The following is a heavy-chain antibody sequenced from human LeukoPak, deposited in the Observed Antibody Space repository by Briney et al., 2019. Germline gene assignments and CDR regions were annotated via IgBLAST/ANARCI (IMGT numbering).Heavy chain of an antibody. CDR2: INPNSGGT. CDR1: GYSFGGYY. V-gene: IGHV1-2*02. Sequence: ASVKVSCKASGYSFGGYYMHWVRQAPGQGLEWMGWINPNSGGTNYAQHFQGRVTMTRDTSISTAYIELSSLRSDDTAVYYCARGGSGSYLPYYYYFMDVWGKGTTVTVSS. D-gene: IGHD3-10*01. CDR3: ARGGSGSYLPYYYYFMDV. J-gene: IGHJ6*03.